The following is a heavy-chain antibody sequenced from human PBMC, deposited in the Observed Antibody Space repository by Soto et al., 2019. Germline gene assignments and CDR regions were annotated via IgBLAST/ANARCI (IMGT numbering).Heavy chain of an antibody. CDR1: GGTFSSHS. Sequence: QVQLVQSGAEVKKPGSSVKVSCKVSGGTFSSHSINWVRQAPGQGPEWMGGIRPIFGTENYAAKFQGRVTTTADESTSTDDKALSNLSSDDTALYLCATSVYCGATRWYYFFGLDVWGQGTKVTVSS. D-gene: IGHD2-21*01. J-gene: IGHJ6*02. V-gene: IGHV1-69*01. CDR2: IRPIFGTE. CDR3: ATSVYCGATRWYYFFGLDV.